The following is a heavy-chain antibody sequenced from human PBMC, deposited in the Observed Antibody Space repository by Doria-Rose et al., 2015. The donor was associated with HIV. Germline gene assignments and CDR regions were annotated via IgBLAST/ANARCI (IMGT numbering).Heavy chain of an antibody. V-gene: IGHV4-31*03. CDR3: ARMGSYRELDY. J-gene: IGHJ4*02. CDR1: GASVSSRGYY. CDR2: TYYTGTS. Sequence: LYLTCSVSGASVSSRGYYWNWIRQVPGKGLESLGYTYYTGTSDYSPSLKSRLNMAVDTSKNQFSLKLSFVTVADTAVYYCARMGSYRELDYWGQGALVIVSA. D-gene: IGHD3-3*01.